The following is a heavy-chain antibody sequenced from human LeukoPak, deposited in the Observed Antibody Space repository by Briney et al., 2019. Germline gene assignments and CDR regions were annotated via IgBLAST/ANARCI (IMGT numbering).Heavy chain of an antibody. J-gene: IGHJ4*02. CDR3: ARETSGSGIDY. D-gene: IGHD3-10*01. CDR1: GGSISSSGYY. V-gene: IGHV4-39*07. Sequence: TSETLSLTCTVSGGSISSSGYYWGWIRQPPGKGLEWIGSISYSGNTYYNPSLKSQVTISADTSKNQFSLKLSSVTAADTAVYYCARETSGSGIDYWGQGTLVTVSS. CDR2: ISYSGNT.